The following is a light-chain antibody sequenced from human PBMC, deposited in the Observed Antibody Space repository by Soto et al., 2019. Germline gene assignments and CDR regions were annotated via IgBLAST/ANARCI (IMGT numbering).Light chain of an antibody. V-gene: IGKV3-11*01. CDR1: QSVGNN. J-gene: IGKJ1*01. CDR2: EAS. Sequence: EIVLTQSPATLSLSPGERATLSCRASQSVGNNLAWYQQKPGQAPGLLIYEASTRATGIPARFSGSGSGTDFTLTISSLQPDDFATYYCQHYNSYSEAFGQGTKVDIK. CDR3: QHYNSYSEA.